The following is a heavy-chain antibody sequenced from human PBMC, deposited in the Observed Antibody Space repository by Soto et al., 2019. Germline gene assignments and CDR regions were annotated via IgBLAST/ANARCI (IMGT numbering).Heavy chain of an antibody. Sequence: GGSLRLSCAASGFTFSTYAMSWVRQAPGKGLEWVSAISGSGTITYYADSVKGRFTISRDNSKNTLYLQMNSLRAEDTAVYYCEKVKRYEYDILTGLDYWGQGTLVPVSS. D-gene: IGHD3-9*01. CDR3: EKVKRYEYDILTGLDY. J-gene: IGHJ4*02. CDR1: GFTFSTYA. CDR2: ISGSGTIT. V-gene: IGHV3-23*01.